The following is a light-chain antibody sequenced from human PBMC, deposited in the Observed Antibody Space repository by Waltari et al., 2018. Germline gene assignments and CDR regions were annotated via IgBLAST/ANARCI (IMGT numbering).Light chain of an antibody. CDR3: YSSDSTGLRV. J-gene: IGLJ1*01. Sequence: YEFTQPPSVSVSPGQTARITCPGHDLPRKYAYWFQQKSGQAPRLVIYEDTKRPSGMPVSFSGSSSGTVATLTITGGQVDDEANYYCYSSDSTGLRVFGGGTTVVVL. CDR1: DLPRKY. CDR2: EDT. V-gene: IGLV3-10*01.